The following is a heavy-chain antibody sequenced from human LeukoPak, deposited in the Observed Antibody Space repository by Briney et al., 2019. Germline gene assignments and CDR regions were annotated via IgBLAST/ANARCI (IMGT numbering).Heavy chain of an antibody. V-gene: IGHV4-34*01. CDR3: ARATRAGYSSGWYYFDY. CDR2: INHSGST. J-gene: IGHJ4*02. Sequence: SETLSLTCAVYGGSFSGYYWSWVRQPPGKGLEWIGEINHSGSTNYNPSLTSRGTISVDTSKNQFSLKLSSVTAADTAVYYCARATRAGYSSGWYYFDYWGQGTLVTVSS. D-gene: IGHD6-19*01. CDR1: GGSFSGYY.